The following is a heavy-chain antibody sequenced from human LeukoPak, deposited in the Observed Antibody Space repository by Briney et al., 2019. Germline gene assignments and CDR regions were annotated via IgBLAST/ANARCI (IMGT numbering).Heavy chain of an antibody. CDR1: GGSISSYY. D-gene: IGHD3-3*01. CDR3: ARGVVITGLDY. Sequence: SETLSLICTVSGGSISSYYWSWIRQPPGKGLEWIGYIYYSGSTNYNPSLKSRVTISVDTSKNQLSLRLSSVTAADTAVYYCARGVVITGLDYWGQGTLVTVSS. V-gene: IGHV4-59*01. J-gene: IGHJ4*02. CDR2: IYYSGST.